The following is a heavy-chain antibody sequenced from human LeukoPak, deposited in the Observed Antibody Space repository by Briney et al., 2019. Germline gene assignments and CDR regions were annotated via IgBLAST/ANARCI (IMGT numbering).Heavy chain of an antibody. J-gene: IGHJ4*02. CDR1: GGSISSYY. CDR3: AREQRGMRYFSY. Sequence: SETLSLTCTVSGGSISSYYWSWIRQPPGKGLEWIGYIYYSGSTNYNPSLKSRVTISVDTSKNQFSLKLSSVTAADTAAYYCAREQRGMRYFSYWGQGTLVTVSS. D-gene: IGHD3-9*01. CDR2: IYYSGST. V-gene: IGHV4-59*01.